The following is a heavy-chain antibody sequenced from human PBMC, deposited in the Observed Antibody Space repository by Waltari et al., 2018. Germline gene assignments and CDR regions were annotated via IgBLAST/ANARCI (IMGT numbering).Heavy chain of an antibody. CDR2: ISGSGGST. J-gene: IGHJ4*02. CDR1: GFTFSSYA. V-gene: IGHV3-23*01. CDR3: AKNPEQWLATHFDY. D-gene: IGHD6-19*01. Sequence: EVQLLESGGGLVQPGGSLRLSCAASGFTFSSYAMRWVLQAPGKGLEWVSAISGSGGSTYYADSVKGRFTISRDNSKNTLYLQMNSLRAEDTAVYYCAKNPEQWLATHFDYWGQGTLVTVSS.